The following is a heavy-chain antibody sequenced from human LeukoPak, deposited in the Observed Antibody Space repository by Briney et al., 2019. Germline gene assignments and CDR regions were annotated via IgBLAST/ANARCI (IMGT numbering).Heavy chain of an antibody. V-gene: IGHV1-18*01. Sequence: ASVKVSCKASGYTFTSYGISWVRQAPGQGLEWMGWISAYNGNTNYAQKFQGRVTMTTDTSTSTAYMELRSLRSDDTAVYYCVRDVFLGAVAGRRGDSWGQGTLVTVSS. CDR2: ISAYNGNT. J-gene: IGHJ4*02. CDR1: GYTFTSYG. D-gene: IGHD6-19*01. CDR3: VRDVFLGAVAGRRGDS.